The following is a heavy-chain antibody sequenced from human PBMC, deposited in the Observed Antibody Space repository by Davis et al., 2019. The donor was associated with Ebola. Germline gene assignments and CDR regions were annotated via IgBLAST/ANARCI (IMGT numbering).Heavy chain of an antibody. D-gene: IGHD3-10*01. V-gene: IGHV4-59*11. CDR2: IYYTGSA. J-gene: IGHJ4*02. CDR1: GVSISTHY. CDR3: SERGSSV. Sequence: PRESLRLSCTVSGVSISTHYWSWIRQPPGKRLEWIGSIYYTGSAYYNSSFNSRVTISVDTSKNQFSLKLTSVTAADTAMYYCSERGSSVWGQGTLVTVSS.